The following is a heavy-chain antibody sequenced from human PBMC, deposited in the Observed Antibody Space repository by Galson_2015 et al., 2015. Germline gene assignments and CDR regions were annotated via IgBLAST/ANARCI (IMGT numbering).Heavy chain of an antibody. CDR3: ARASTVTTRGFDY. J-gene: IGHJ4*02. Sequence: ETLSLTCTVSGGSISSYYWSWIRQPPGKGLEWIGYIYYSGSTNYNPSLKSRVTISVDTSKNQFSLKLSSVTAADTAVYYCARASTVTTRGFDYWGQGTLVTVSS. D-gene: IGHD4-17*01. CDR1: GGSISSYY. CDR2: IYYSGST. V-gene: IGHV4-59*01.